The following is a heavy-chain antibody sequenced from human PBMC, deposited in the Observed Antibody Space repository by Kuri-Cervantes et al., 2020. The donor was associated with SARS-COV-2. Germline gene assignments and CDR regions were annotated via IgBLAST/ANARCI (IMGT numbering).Heavy chain of an antibody. V-gene: IGHV3-48*01. CDR2: ISRSSSTI. D-gene: IGHD4-23*01. CDR3: ATTTVVIGSYYYYYGMDV. J-gene: IGHJ6*02. Sequence: GESMKISCAASGFTFSDYNMDWVRQAPRKGLEWVSYISRSSSTIYYADSVKGRFTSSRDNAKNSLYLQMNSLKTEDTAVYYCATTTVVIGSYYYYYGMDVWGQGTTVTVSS. CDR1: GFTFSDYN.